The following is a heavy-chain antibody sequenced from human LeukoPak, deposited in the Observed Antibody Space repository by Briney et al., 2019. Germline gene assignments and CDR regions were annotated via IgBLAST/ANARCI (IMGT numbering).Heavy chain of an antibody. CDR2: ITYDGSNK. CDR3: AKGPDYGDWRWYFQH. J-gene: IGHJ1*01. D-gene: IGHD4-17*01. V-gene: IGHV3-30*18. CDR1: GFAFSSYG. Sequence: PGRSLRLSCAASGFAFSSYGMQWVRQAPGKGLEWVAVITYDGSNKYYADSVTGRFTISRDNSKNTLYLQMNSLRAEDTAVYYCAKGPDYGDWRWYFQHWGQGTLVTVSS.